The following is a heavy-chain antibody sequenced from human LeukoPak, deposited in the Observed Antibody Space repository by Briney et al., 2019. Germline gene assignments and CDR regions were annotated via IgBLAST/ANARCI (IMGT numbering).Heavy chain of an antibody. CDR3: ARGDYYDSSAATLIDY. V-gene: IGHV1-46*01. J-gene: IGHJ4*02. CDR2: INPSGGST. Sequence: ASVKVSCKASGYTFTSCYMHWVRQAPGQGLEWMGIINPSGGSTSYAQKFQGRVAMTRDTSTSTVYMELSSLRSEDTAVYYCARGDYYDSSAATLIDYWGQGTLVTVSS. CDR1: GYTFTSCY. D-gene: IGHD3-22*01.